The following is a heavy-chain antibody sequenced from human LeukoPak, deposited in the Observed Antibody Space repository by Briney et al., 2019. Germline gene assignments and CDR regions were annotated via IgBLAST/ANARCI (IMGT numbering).Heavy chain of an antibody. CDR2: ISYDGSNK. Sequence: GGSLRLSCAASGFTFSSYAMHWVRQAPGKGLEWVAVISYDGSNKYYADSVKGRFTISRDNSKNTLYLQMNSLRAEDTAVYYCASQYYYGSDDYWGQGTLVTVSS. J-gene: IGHJ4*02. CDR3: ASQYYYGSDDY. D-gene: IGHD3-10*01. V-gene: IGHV3-30-3*01. CDR1: GFTFSSYA.